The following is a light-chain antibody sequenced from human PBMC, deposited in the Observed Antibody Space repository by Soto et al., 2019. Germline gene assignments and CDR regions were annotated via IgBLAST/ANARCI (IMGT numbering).Light chain of an antibody. CDR3: QQYASSPLT. CDR2: GAS. CDR1: QSVTSSY. V-gene: IGKV3-20*01. Sequence: EIVLTQSPGTLSLSPGERATLSCRASQSVTSSYLAWYQQKAGQAPRLLIHGASNRATGIPDRFSGSGSGTDFTLTISRLEPEDFAVYYCQQYASSPLTFGGGTKLEIK. J-gene: IGKJ4*01.